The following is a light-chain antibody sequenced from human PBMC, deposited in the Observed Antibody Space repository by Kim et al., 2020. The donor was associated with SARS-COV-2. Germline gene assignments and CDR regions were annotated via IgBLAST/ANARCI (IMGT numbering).Light chain of an antibody. CDR2: EVS. J-gene: IGLJ3*02. V-gene: IGLV2-18*02. CDR1: SGEVGSFDL. Sequence: GQSAASTCTGTSGEVGSFDLVSWDQQPPGTAPKVMIYEVSNRPSGVPDRFSGSKSGNTASLTISGLQAEDEADYYCSSYTSSSTWVFGGGTQLTVL. CDR3: SSYTSSSTWV.